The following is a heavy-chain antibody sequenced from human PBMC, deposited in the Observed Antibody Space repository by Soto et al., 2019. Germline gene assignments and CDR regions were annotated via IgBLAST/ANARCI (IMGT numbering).Heavy chain of an antibody. CDR3: ATQALFRYFDWLEFPDAFDI. V-gene: IGHV3-48*02. CDR2: ISSSSSTI. D-gene: IGHD3-9*01. J-gene: IGHJ3*02. Sequence: EVQLVESGGGLVQPGGSLRLSCAASGFTFSSYSMNWVRQAPGKGLEWVSYISSSSSTIYYADSVKGRFTISRDNAKNSLYLQMNSLRDEDTAVYYCATQALFRYFDWLEFPDAFDIWGQGTMVTVSS. CDR1: GFTFSSYS.